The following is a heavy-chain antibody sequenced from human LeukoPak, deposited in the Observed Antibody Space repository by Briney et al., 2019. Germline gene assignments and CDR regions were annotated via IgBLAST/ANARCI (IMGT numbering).Heavy chain of an antibody. CDR3: AKAGSTAWTAVDY. CDR1: GFIFSNCA. V-gene: IGHV3-23*01. CDR2: ISNSGSST. D-gene: IGHD2-2*01. J-gene: IGHJ4*02. Sequence: GGSLRLSCTASGFIFSNCAMSWVRQAPGKGLEWVSSISNSGSSTYYADSVKGRFTISRGNSENTLYLQMKSLRADDTAVYYCAKAGSTAWTAVDYWGQGTLVTVSS.